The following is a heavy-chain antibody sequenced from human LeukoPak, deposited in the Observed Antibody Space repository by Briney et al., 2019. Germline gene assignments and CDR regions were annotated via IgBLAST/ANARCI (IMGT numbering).Heavy chain of an antibody. J-gene: IGHJ4*02. Sequence: PGGSLRLSCAASGFTFSNYAMHWVRQAPGKGLEWVAVISYEGSNKYYADSVKGRFTISRGNAKNSLYLQMNSLRAEDTAVYYCARDPGAYSRSPIDSWGQGTLVTVSS. D-gene: IGHD6-6*01. CDR2: ISYEGSNK. V-gene: IGHV3-30*04. CDR3: ARDPGAYSRSPIDS. CDR1: GFTFSNYA.